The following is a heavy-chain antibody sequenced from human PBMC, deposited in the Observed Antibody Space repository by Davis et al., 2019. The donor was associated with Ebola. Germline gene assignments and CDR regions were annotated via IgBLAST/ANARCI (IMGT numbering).Heavy chain of an antibody. V-gene: IGHV3-11*04. J-gene: IGHJ4*02. CDR1: GFTFNDYH. CDR3: ARETAHCGGDCYDY. D-gene: IGHD2-21*01. CDR2: ISTTGHTI. Sequence: GESLKISCVVSGFTFNDYHMNWIRQAPGKGLEWVSHISTTGHTIYYADSVKGRFAISRDNAKNSLYLQMNSLRVEDTAVYYCARETAHCGGDCYDYWGQGTLVTVSS.